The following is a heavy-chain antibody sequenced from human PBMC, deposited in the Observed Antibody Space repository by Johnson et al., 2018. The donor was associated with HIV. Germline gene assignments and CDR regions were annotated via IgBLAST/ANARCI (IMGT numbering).Heavy chain of an antibody. CDR3: AKDHVKVVNDAFDI. D-gene: IGHD3-22*01. Sequence: QVQLMESGGGVVQPGRSLRLSCAASGFTFSSYGMHWVRQAPGKGLEWVAMISYDGSNKYYADSVKGRFTISRDNSKNTLYLQMNSLRAEDTAVYYCAKDHVKVVNDAFDIWGQGTMVTVSS. CDR1: GFTFSSYG. CDR2: ISYDGSNK. V-gene: IGHV3-33*05. J-gene: IGHJ3*02.